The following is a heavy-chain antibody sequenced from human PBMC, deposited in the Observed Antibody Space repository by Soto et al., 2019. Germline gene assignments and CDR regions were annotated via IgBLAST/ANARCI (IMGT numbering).Heavy chain of an antibody. J-gene: IGHJ4*02. D-gene: IGHD2-15*01. CDR1: GFIFSSYA. CDR3: AKHRYCSGECSEGFAN. CDR2: ISGRGDTI. V-gene: IGHV3-23*01. Sequence: EVQLLESGGGLVQPGGSLRLSCAASGFIFSSYAMNWVRQAPGKGLDWVSGISGRGDTIHYADSVKGRFTISSDNAQNTLDLQMNTLRAEDTAVYYCAKHRYCSGECSEGFANWGQGPLVIVSS.